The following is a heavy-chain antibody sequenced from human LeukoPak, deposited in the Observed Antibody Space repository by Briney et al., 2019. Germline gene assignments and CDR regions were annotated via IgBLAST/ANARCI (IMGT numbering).Heavy chain of an antibody. Sequence: GGSLRLSCAASGFTFSSYAMSWVRQAPGKGLEWVSAISGSGGSTYYADSVKGRFTISRDNSKNTLYLQMNSLRVEDTAVYYCARGATNYDFWSGYYCAFDIWGQGTMVTVSS. CDR3: ARGATNYDFWSGYYCAFDI. D-gene: IGHD3-3*01. CDR1: GFTFSSYA. V-gene: IGHV3-23*01. CDR2: ISGSGGST. J-gene: IGHJ3*02.